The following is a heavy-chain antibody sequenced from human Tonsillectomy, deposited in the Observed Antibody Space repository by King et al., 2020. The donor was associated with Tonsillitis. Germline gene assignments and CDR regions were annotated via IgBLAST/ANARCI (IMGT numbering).Heavy chain of an antibody. V-gene: IGHV4-59*01. D-gene: IGHD2-21*02. CDR2: IYDSGST. J-gene: IGHJ2*01. CDR3: ARDCGGACYSYWYFDL. CDR1: GGSISNYY. Sequence: VQLQESGPGLVKPSETLSLTCTVSGGSISNYYWSWIRQPPGKGLEWSGYIYDSGSTKYNPSLRSRVIMSVDTAKNQFSLKLSSVTAADTAVYYCARDCGGACYSYWYFDLWGRGTLVTVSS.